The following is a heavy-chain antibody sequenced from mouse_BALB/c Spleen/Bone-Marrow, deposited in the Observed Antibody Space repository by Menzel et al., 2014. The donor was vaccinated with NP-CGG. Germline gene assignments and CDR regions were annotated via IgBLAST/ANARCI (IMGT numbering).Heavy chain of an antibody. Sequence: DVKLVESGGGLVQPGGSLRLSCAPSGFTFTDYYMSWVRQPPGKALEWLGFIRNKANGYTTEYSASVKGRFTISRDNSQSILYLQMNTLRAEDSATYYCARDMGLLRFDYWGQGTTLTVSS. CDR2: IRNKANGYTT. J-gene: IGHJ2*01. D-gene: IGHD1-1*01. CDR3: ARDMGLLRFDY. V-gene: IGHV7-3*02. CDR1: GFTFTDYY.